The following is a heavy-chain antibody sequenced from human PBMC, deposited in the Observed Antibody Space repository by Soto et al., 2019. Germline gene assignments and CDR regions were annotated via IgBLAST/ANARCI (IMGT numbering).Heavy chain of an antibody. D-gene: IGHD3-10*01. CDR2: IIPFSGTV. J-gene: IGHJ6*02. V-gene: IGHV1-69*01. Sequence: QVQLVQSGAEVKKPGSSVKVSCKASGGSFMSQAISWVRQAPRQGPEWVGGIIPFSGTVTYTQRFQGRVTLTADEPTKTAYTELSSLRSEHTAVYYCARGSYDSYAGFFGMDGWGQGTTVTVS. CDR3: ARGSYDSYAGFFGMDG. CDR1: GGSFMSQA.